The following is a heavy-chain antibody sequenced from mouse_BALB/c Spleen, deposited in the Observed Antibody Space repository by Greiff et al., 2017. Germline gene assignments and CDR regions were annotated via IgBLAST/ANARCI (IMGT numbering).Heavy chain of an antibody. V-gene: IGHV5-9-4*01. D-gene: IGHD1-1*01. Sequence: EVQLVESGGGLVKPGGSLKLSCAASGFTFSSYAMSWVRQSPEKRLEWVAEISSGGSYTYYPDTVTGRFTISRDNAKNTLYLEMSSLRSEDTAMYYCARDGSITTVVATDYYAMDYWGQGTSVTVSS. CDR3: ARDGSITTVVATDYYAMDY. CDR2: ISSGGSYT. CDR1: GFTFSSYA. J-gene: IGHJ4*01.